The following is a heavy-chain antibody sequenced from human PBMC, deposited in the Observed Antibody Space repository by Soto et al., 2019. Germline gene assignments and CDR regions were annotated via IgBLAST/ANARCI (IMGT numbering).Heavy chain of an antibody. Sequence: KTSETLSLTCSVSGASINNFAYYWGWIRQPPGKGLEWIGTVYYNENTYYNPSLKSRVAISVDTAKNQFSLNLRSVTAADTAIYFCARRERYYGSPGWFDPWGQGTLVTVS. D-gene: IGHD3-10*01. CDR2: VYYNENT. CDR3: ARRERYYGSPGWFDP. J-gene: IGHJ5*01. CDR1: GASINNFAYY. V-gene: IGHV4-39*01.